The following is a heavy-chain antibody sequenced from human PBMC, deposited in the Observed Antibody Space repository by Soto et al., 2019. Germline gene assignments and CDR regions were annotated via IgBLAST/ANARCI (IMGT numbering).Heavy chain of an antibody. V-gene: IGHV3-33*01. CDR2: IWYDGSKK. D-gene: IGHD4-4*01. J-gene: IGHJ6*04. CDR3: ARGVTYGMDV. CDR1: GFTFSSYG. Sequence: GGSLRLSCAASGFTFSSYGMHWVRQAPGKGLEWVAIIWYDGSKKYYADSVKGRFTISRDNTKNTLYLQMNSLRAEDTSVYSCARGVTYGMDVWGEGTTVTVYS.